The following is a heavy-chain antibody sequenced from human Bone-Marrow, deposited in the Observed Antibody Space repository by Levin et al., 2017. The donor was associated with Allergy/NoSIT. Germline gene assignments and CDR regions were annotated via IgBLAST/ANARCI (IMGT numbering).Heavy chain of an antibody. Sequence: GGTGRREERRWVRQAPGQGLEWMGGIIPIFGTANYAQKFQGRVTVTADESTSTAYMELSSLRSEDTAVYYCARDPHCSGGSCYNAFDIWGQGTMVTVSS. V-gene: IGHV1-69*01. CDR1: GGTGRREE. D-gene: IGHD2-15*01. J-gene: IGHJ3*02. CDR2: IIPIFGTA. CDR3: ARDPHCSGGSCYNAFDI.